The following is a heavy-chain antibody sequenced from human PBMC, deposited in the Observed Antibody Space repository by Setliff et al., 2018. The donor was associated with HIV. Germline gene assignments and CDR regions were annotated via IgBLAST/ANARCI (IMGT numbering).Heavy chain of an antibody. J-gene: IGHJ4*02. CDR3: ARFNALLGSSTYYDY. D-gene: IGHD3-22*01. Sequence: SETLSLTCTVSGGSITGYFWNWIRQSPGKGLEWIGYIYYNGTTSYNPSLKSRAAISVDSSNNQFSLKMTSVTAADTAVYFCARFNALLGSSTYYDYWGPGLLVTVSS. CDR2: IYYNGTT. V-gene: IGHV4-59*01. CDR1: GGSITGYF.